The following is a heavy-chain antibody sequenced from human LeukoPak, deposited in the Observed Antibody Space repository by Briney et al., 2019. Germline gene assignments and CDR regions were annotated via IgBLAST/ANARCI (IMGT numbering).Heavy chain of an antibody. Sequence: SETLSLTCAVYGGSFSGYYWSWNRQPPGKGLEWIGEINHSGSTNYNPSLKSRVTISVDTSKSQFSLKLSSVTAADTAVYYCAAFLSESFDYWGQGTLVTVSS. CDR2: INHSGST. D-gene: IGHD3-16*02. CDR3: AAFLSESFDY. V-gene: IGHV4-34*01. CDR1: GGSFSGYY. J-gene: IGHJ4*02.